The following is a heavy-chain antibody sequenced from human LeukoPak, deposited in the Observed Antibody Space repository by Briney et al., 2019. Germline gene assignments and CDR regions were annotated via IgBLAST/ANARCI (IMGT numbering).Heavy chain of an antibody. Sequence: PGGSLRLSCAASGFTFSSGMHWVRQAPGKGLEWVAVIWYDGSNKYYADSVKGRFTISRDNSKNTLYLQMNSLRAEDTAVYYCARSSDSSGYDAFDIWGQGTMVTVSS. CDR2: IWYDGSNK. V-gene: IGHV3-33*08. D-gene: IGHD3-22*01. J-gene: IGHJ3*02. CDR3: ARSSDSSGYDAFDI. CDR1: GFTFSSG.